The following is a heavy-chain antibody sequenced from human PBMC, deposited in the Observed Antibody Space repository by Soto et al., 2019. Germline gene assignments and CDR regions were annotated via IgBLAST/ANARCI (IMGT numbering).Heavy chain of an antibody. D-gene: IGHD3-16*01. CDR1: GYTFTNYY. Sequence: QVQLVQSGAEVKRPGASVKVSCKASGYTFTNYYMHWVRQAPGQGLEWMGVIHYSGATPTYAQKFQGRVTMARDTSTSTVYVELSSLTSEDTAMYYCARGGGPYVWFNEFWGQGTLVTVSA. J-gene: IGHJ4*02. CDR2: IHYSGATP. CDR3: ARGGGPYVWFNEF. V-gene: IGHV1-46*01.